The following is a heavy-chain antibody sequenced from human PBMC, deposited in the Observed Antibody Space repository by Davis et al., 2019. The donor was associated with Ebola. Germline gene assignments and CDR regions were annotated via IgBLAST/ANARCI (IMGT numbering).Heavy chain of an antibody. Sequence: PSETLSLTCAVYGGSFSGYYWSWIRQPPGKGLEWIGEINHSGSTNYNPSLKSRVTISVDTSKNQFSLKLSSVTAADTAVYYCARGLYASLRNMVRGVKPAYGMDVWGKGTTVTVSS. J-gene: IGHJ6*04. V-gene: IGHV4-34*01. CDR2: INHSGST. D-gene: IGHD3-10*01. CDR3: ARGLYASLRNMVRGVKPAYGMDV. CDR1: GGSFSGYY.